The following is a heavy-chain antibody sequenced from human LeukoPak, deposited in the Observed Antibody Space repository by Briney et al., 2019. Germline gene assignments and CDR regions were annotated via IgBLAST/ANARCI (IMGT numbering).Heavy chain of an antibody. D-gene: IGHD2-2*03. CDR1: GYTFTSYD. Sequence: ASVRVSCEASGYTFTSYDINCVRQTTGQGRGRVGYINPNSGNTGYAQKFQGRVTMTRNTSISTAYMELSSLRSEDTAVYYCARGGYCSSTSCLDAFDIWGQGTMVTVSS. CDR3: ARGGYCSSTSCLDAFDI. J-gene: IGHJ3*02. CDR2: INPNSGNT. V-gene: IGHV1-8*01.